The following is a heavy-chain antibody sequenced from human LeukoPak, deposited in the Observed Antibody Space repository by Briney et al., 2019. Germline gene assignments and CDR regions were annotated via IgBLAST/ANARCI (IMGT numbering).Heavy chain of an antibody. D-gene: IGHD3-16*01. V-gene: IGHV3-7*01. CDR1: GFTFSSYW. J-gene: IGHJ3*02. Sequence: GGSLRLSCAASGFTFSSYWMSWVRQAPGKGPEWVANIKQDGSEKYYVDSVKGRFTISRDNAKNSLYLQMNSLRAEDTAVYYCARDLYDRAFDIWGQGTMVTVSS. CDR2: IKQDGSEK. CDR3: ARDLYDRAFDI.